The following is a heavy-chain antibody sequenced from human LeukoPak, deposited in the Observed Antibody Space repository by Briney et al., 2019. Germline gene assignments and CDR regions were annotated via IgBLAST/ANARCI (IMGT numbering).Heavy chain of an antibody. D-gene: IGHD5-12*01. CDR3: ARGLGGYDFGLDY. J-gene: IGHJ4*02. Sequence: PGGSLRLSCAASGFTVSSNYMSWVRQAPGKGLEWVSVIYSGGSTYYAGSVKGRFTISRDNSKNTLYLQMNSLRAEDTAVYYCARGLGGYDFGLDYWGQGTLVTVSS. V-gene: IGHV3-66*02. CDR1: GFTVSSNY. CDR2: IYSGGST.